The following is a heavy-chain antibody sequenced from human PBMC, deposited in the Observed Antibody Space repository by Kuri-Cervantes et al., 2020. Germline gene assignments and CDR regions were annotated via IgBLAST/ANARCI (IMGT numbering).Heavy chain of an antibody. CDR1: GYTFTGYY. D-gene: IGHD2-15*01. CDR2: INPNSGGT. Sequence: ASVKVSCKASGYTFTGYYMHWVRQAPGQGLEWMGWINPNSGGTNYAQKFQGRVTMTRDTSISTAYMELSRLRSDDTAVYYCARAPKYCSGGSCYSGAFDIWGQGTMVTVSS. J-gene: IGHJ3*02. CDR3: ARAPKYCSGGSCYSGAFDI. V-gene: IGHV1-2*02.